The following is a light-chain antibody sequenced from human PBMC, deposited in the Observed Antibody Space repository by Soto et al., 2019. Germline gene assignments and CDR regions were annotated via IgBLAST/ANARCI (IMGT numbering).Light chain of an antibody. J-gene: IGKJ3*01. CDR1: QSVSSY. Sequence: EIVLTQSPATLSLSPGERATLSCRASQSVSSYLGWYQQKPGQAPRLLIYDASNRATGIPARFSGSGSGTDVTLTISSLEPEDFVVYYCQQRSNWPGTFGPGTKVDIK. V-gene: IGKV3-11*01. CDR2: DAS. CDR3: QQRSNWPGT.